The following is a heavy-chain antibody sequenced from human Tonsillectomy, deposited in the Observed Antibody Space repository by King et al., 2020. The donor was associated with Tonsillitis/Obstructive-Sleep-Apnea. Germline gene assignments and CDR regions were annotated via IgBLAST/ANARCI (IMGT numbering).Heavy chain of an antibody. CDR3: ARLVYCGGDCYLLDY. CDR1: GGSISSYY. CDR2: IYYSGST. V-gene: IGHV4-59*01. D-gene: IGHD2-21*01. Sequence: QLQESGPGLVKPSETLSLTCTVSGGSISSYYCSWIRQPPGKGLEWIGYIYYSGSTNYNPSRKSRVTISVDTSENQFSLKLSSVTAADTAVYYCARLVYCGGDCYLLDYWGQGTLVTVSS. J-gene: IGHJ4*02.